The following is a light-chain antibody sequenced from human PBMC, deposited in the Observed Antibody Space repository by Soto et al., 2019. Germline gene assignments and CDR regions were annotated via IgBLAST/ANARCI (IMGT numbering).Light chain of an antibody. Sequence: QSVLTQPPSVSGAPGXRXTISCTGSSSNIGAGYGVHWYQQLPGTAPKLLIYVNSNRPSGVPDRFSGSKSGTSASLAITGLRAEDEADYYCQSYDSSLSGWVFGGGTKLTVL. V-gene: IGLV1-40*01. CDR3: QSYDSSLSGWV. CDR1: SSNIGAGYG. CDR2: VNS. J-gene: IGLJ3*02.